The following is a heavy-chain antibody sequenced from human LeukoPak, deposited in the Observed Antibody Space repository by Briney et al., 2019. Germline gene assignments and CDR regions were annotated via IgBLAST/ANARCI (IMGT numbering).Heavy chain of an antibody. J-gene: IGHJ3*02. D-gene: IGHD3-22*01. CDR1: GGSISSGGYY. CDR3: ARDHYYYDSSGYYRDAFDI. V-gene: IGHV4-31*03. CDR2: IYYSGST. Sequence: SETLSLTCTVSGGSISSGGYYWSWIRQHPGKGLEWIGYIYYSGSTYYNPSLKSRVTISVDTSKNQFSLKLSSVTAADMAVYYCARDHYYYDSSGYYRDAFDIWGQGTMVTVSS.